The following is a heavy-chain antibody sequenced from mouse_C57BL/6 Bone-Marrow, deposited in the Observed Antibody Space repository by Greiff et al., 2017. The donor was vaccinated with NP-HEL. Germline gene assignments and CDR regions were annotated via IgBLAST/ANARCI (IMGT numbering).Heavy chain of an antibody. D-gene: IGHD4-1*01. CDR2: IYIGNGYT. CDR1: GYTFTSYG. Sequence: VQLKESGAELVRPGSSVKMSCKTSGYTFTSYGINWVKQRPGQGLEWIGYIYIGNGYTEYNEKFKGKATLTSDTSSSTAYMQLSSLTSEDSAIYFCARKLTGPYWYFDVWGTGTTVTVSS. J-gene: IGHJ1*03. V-gene: IGHV1-58*01. CDR3: ARKLTGPYWYFDV.